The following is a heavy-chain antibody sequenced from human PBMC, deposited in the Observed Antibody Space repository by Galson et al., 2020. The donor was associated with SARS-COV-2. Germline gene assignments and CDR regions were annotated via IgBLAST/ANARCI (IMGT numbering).Heavy chain of an antibody. CDR3: FTGRLMVRVVIVDY. J-gene: IGHJ4*02. V-gene: IGHV3-15*01. CDR2: IKANTDGATA. Sequence: GGSLRLSCVASGFTFANAWMKWVRQAPGKGLEWVGRIKANTDGATADFAASVEGRFTMSRDDSRNTVYLQMNNLKTEDTGVYYCFTGRLMVRVVIVDYCGQGTQVTVSS. D-gene: IGHD3-10*01. CDR1: GFTFANAW.